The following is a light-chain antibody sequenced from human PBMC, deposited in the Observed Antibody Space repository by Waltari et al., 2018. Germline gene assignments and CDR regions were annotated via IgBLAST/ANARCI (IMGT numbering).Light chain of an antibody. J-gene: IGLJ2*01. CDR2: KDS. V-gene: IGLV3-25*03. CDR3: QSADTNFADHVA. CDR1: AFPRLY. Sequence: SYDLTQPPSVSVYPGQTARITCSGDAFPRLYAYWYQQKPGQAPVLLIYKDSERPSGSPERFSGSSSGTTVTLTISGVQAEDEADYYCQSADTNFADHVAFGGGTQLTVL.